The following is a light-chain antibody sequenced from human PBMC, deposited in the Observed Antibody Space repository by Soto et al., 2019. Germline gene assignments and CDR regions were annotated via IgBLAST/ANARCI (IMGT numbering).Light chain of an antibody. CDR1: SSDVGGYNY. CDR3: SSYTSSSTLRV. CDR2: DVS. V-gene: IGLV2-14*01. Sequence: QSALTQPASVSGSPGQSITISCTGTSSDVGGYNYVSWYQQHPGKAPKLMNYDVSNRPSGVSNRFSGSKSGNTASLTISGLQAEDEADYYCSSYTSSSTLRVFGGGTKVTVL. J-gene: IGLJ2*01.